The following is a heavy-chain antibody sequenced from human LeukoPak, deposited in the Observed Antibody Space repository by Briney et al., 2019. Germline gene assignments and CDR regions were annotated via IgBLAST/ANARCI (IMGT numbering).Heavy chain of an antibody. CDR2: INPNSGGT. J-gene: IGHJ6*03. CDR3: ARGQYYYDSSGYWALGV. V-gene: IGHV1-2*02. D-gene: IGHD3-22*01. Sequence: ASVKVSCKASGYTFTGYYMHWVRQAPGQGLEWMGWINPNSGGTNYAQKFQGRVTMTRDTSISTAYMELSRLRSDDTAVYYCARGQYYYDSSGYWALGVWGKGTTVTVS. CDR1: GYTFTGYY.